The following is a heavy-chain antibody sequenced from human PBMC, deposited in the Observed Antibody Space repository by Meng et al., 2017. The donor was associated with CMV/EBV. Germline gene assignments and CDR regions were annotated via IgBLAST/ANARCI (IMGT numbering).Heavy chain of an antibody. D-gene: IGHD5/OR15-5a*01. CDR2: ISPSGNYI. CDR3: ARDGLRNYYYYGMDV. Sequence: GESLKISCAASGFTFRTSGMNWVRQAPGTGLEWVSSISPSGNYIYYAASLKGRFTISRDNANNSLFLQMNSLRAEDTAVYFCARDGLRNYYYYGMDVWGQGTTVTVSS. J-gene: IGHJ6*02. CDR1: GFTFRTSG. V-gene: IGHV3-21*06.